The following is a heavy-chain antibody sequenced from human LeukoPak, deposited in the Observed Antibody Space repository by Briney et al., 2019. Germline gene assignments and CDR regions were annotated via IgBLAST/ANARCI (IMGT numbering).Heavy chain of an antibody. V-gene: IGHV4-4*07. Sequence: SETLSLTCTVSGGSISSYYWSWIRQPAGKGLEWIGRIYTSGSTNYNPSLKSRVTMSVDTSKNQFSLKLSSVTAADTAVYYCARVRGTTVTTHPGNYYYYMDVWGKGTTVTISS. J-gene: IGHJ6*03. CDR3: ARVRGTTVTTHPGNYYYYMDV. CDR2: IYTSGST. D-gene: IGHD4-17*01. CDR1: GGSISSYY.